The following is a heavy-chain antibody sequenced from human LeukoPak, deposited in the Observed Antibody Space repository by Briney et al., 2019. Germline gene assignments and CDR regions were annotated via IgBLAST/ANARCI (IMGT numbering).Heavy chain of an antibody. V-gene: IGHV3-15*01. Sequence: PGGSLRLSCAASGFTFSNAWMSWVRQAPGKGLEWVGRIKSKTDGGTTDYAAPVKGRFTISRDDSKNTLYLQMNSLKTEDTAVYYCTTEPPIVVVPAAYYFDYWDQGTLVTVSS. J-gene: IGHJ4*02. CDR2: IKSKTDGGTT. D-gene: IGHD2-2*01. CDR3: TTEPPIVVVPAAYYFDY. CDR1: GFTFSNAW.